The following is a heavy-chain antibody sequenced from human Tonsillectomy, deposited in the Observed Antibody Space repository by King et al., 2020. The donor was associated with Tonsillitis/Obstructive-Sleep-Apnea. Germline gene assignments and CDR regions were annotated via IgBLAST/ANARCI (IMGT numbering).Heavy chain of an antibody. V-gene: IGHV3-23*04. J-gene: IGHJ4*02. D-gene: IGHD5-18*01. Sequence: VQMVESGGGLVQPGGSLRLSCAASGFTCTNYAMTWVRQAPGKGLEWVSAISGSGGGTYYADSVKGRFTISRDNSKNTLWLQMNSLRAEDTAVYYCAKASGAAMGMVDYWGQGTLVTVSS. CDR3: AKASGAAMGMVDY. CDR2: ISGSGGGT. CDR1: GFTCTNYA.